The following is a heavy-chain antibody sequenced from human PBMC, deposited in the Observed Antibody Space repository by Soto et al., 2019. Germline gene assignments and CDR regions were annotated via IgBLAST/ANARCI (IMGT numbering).Heavy chain of an antibody. V-gene: IGHV3-53*01. CDR2: IYSGGST. Sequence: GGSLRLSCAASGFTVSSNYMSWVRQAPGKGLEWVSVIYSGGSTYYADSVKGRFTISRDNSKNTLYLQMNSLRAEDTAVYYCARDGGATGLTDPFDIWGQGTMVTVSS. CDR3: ARDGGATGLTDPFDI. CDR1: GFTVSSNY. J-gene: IGHJ3*02. D-gene: IGHD1-26*01.